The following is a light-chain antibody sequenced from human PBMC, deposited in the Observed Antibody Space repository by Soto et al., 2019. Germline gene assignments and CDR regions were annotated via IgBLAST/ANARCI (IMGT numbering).Light chain of an antibody. V-gene: IGKV2-28*01. CDR3: MQPLQSWK. J-gene: IGKJ1*01. CDR1: QILLHSNGYNY. CDR2: LGS. Sequence: EIVLTHSPLSLPVTPVEPASISFMSSQILLHSNGYNYLDWYLQKPGQSPQLLIYLGSNRASGVPDRFSGSGSGKDFTLKISRVEAEDVGVYYCMQPLQSWKFGQGTKVDIK.